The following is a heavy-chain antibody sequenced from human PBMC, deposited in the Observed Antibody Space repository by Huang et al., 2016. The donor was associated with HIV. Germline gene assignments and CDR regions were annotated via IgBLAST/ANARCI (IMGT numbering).Heavy chain of an antibody. CDR3: ARGTRSCSRDDCHRRPFDI. Sequence: QVKLQQWGAGLLKPSESLSLKCAVYGGSFRDHYWSLIRQPPGRGVELVGESSYSVSTNFNPSLKSRVSISVDTAKNQVSLTVNSVTVADTAVDYCARGTRSCSRDDCHRRPFDIWGQGTLVTVS. V-gene: IGHV4-34*02. J-gene: IGHJ3*02. CDR2: SSYSVST. CDR1: GGSFRDHY. D-gene: IGHD2-15*01.